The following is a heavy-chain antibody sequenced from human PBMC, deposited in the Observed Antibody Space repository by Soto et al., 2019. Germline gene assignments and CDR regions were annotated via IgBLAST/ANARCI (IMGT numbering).Heavy chain of an antibody. CDR1: GCSISTYY. J-gene: IGHJ6*02. D-gene: IGHD6-19*01. Sequence: PSETLSLTCAVSGCSISTYYWGWIRQPPGKRLEWIGYIYYSGSTNYNPSLKSRVTISVDTSKNQFSLKLSSVTAADTAVYYCARDGMVSGWYTYYGMDVWGQGTTVTVSS. CDR3: ARDGMVSGWYTYYGMDV. V-gene: IGHV4-59*01. CDR2: IYYSGST.